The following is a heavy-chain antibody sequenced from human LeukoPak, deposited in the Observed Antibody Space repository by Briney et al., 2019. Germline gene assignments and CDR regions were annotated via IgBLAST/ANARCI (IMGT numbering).Heavy chain of an antibody. V-gene: IGHV1-18*01. CDR2: ISAYNGNT. J-gene: IGHJ4*02. CDR3: AINPGDDFDY. D-gene: IGHD1-14*01. CDR1: VYTFTSYG. Sequence: GASVKVSCKASVYTFTSYGIRWVRQAPGQGLEWMGWISAYNGNTHYAQKLQGRVTMTTDTSTSTAYMELRSLRSDDTAVYYCAINPGDDFDYWGQGTLVTVSS.